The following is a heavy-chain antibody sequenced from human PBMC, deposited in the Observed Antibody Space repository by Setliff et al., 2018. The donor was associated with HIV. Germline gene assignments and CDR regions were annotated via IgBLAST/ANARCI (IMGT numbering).Heavy chain of an antibody. J-gene: IGHJ4*02. CDR2: IHHSAST. V-gene: IGHV4-38-2*01. Sequence: ASETLSLTCAVSGYSISSGYYWGWIRQPPGKGLEWIGSIHHSASTSYNPSLKSRVTISVDTSKNQFSLKLNSVTAADTAVYYCARVINYYGSGYFDYWGQGTLVTVSS. CDR1: GYSISSGYY. D-gene: IGHD3-10*01. CDR3: ARVINYYGSGYFDY.